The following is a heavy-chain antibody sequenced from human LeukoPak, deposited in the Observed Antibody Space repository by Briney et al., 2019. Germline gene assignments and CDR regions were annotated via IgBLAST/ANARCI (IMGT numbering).Heavy chain of an antibody. CDR2: ISSSSSTI. J-gene: IGHJ1*01. Sequence: PGGSLRLSCAASGFTFSSYTMSWVRQAPGKGLEWVSYISSSSSTIYYADSVKGRFTISRDNAKNSLYLQMNSLRAEDTAVYYCARYWDLDYGGYEYFQHWGQGTLVTVSS. D-gene: IGHD4-17*01. V-gene: IGHV3-48*01. CDR3: ARYWDLDYGGYEYFQH. CDR1: GFTFSSYT.